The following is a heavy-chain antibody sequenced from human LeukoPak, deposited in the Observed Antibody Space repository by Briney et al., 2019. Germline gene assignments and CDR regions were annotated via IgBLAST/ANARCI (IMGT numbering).Heavy chain of an antibody. CDR3: ARGNNFGFDY. D-gene: IGHD5-24*01. J-gene: IGHJ4*02. Sequence: PSETLSLTCAVSGGTFSGYYWSWIRQPPGKGREWIGEIYHSGKTNYNPTLKSRVNISVDASERAFSLRLTSVTAADGAVYYCARGNNFGFDYWGEATMVTVSS. CDR2: IYHSGKT. V-gene: IGHV4-34*01. CDR1: GGTFSGYY.